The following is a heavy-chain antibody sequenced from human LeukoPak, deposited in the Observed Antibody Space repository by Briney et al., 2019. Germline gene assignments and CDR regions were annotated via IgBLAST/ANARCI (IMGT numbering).Heavy chain of an antibody. V-gene: IGHV3-23*01. Sequence: PGGSLRLSCAVSGFAFGSEAMSWVRQSPARGLEWVASISPGGGTTYYADYVKGRFTISRDNSKNTVYLQMNSLRAEDTAVYYCAAPGVPAATYYFDYWGQGTLVTVSS. D-gene: IGHD2-2*01. J-gene: IGHJ4*02. CDR1: GFAFGSEA. CDR2: ISPGGGTT. CDR3: AAPGVPAATYYFDY.